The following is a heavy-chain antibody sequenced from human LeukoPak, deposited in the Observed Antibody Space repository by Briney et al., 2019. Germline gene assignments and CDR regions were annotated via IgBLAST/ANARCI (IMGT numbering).Heavy chain of an antibody. D-gene: IGHD1-26*01. CDR3: ARDIRGRRGGSYPNWFDP. Sequence: GGSLRLSCAASGFTFSSYSMNWVRQAPGKGLEWVSSISSSSSYIYYADSVKGRFTISRDNAKNSLYLQMNSLRAEDTAVYYCARDIRGRRGGSYPNWFDPWGQGTLVTVSS. V-gene: IGHV3-21*01. CDR2: ISSSSSYI. J-gene: IGHJ5*02. CDR1: GFTFSSYS.